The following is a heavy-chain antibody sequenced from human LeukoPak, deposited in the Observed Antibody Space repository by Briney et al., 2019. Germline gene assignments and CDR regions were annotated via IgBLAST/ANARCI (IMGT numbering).Heavy chain of an antibody. D-gene: IGHD5-18*01. Sequence: SETLSLTCTVSGGSISSSSYYWGWIRQPPGKGLEWIGSIYYSGSTYYNPSLKSRVTISVDTSKNQFFLKLSSVTAADTAVYYCARLSVDTAMVTSYYFDYWGQGTLVTVSS. V-gene: IGHV4-39*01. CDR2: IYYSGST. CDR1: GGSISSSSYY. J-gene: IGHJ4*02. CDR3: ARLSVDTAMVTSYYFDY.